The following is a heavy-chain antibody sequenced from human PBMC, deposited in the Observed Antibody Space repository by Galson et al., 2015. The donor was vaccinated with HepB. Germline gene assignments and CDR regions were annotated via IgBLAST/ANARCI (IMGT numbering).Heavy chain of an antibody. CDR2: IYHSGSI. CDR3: AREGGGCSSTSCPPLYPYYYGMDV. V-gene: IGHV4-4*02. Sequence: SETLSLTCAVSGGSISSSNWWSWVRQPPGKGLEWIGEIYHSGSINYNPSLKSRVTISVDKSKNQFSLKLNSVTAADTAVYYCAREGGGCSSTSCPPLYPYYYGMDVWGQGTTVTVS. J-gene: IGHJ6*02. CDR1: GGSISSSNW. D-gene: IGHD2-2*01.